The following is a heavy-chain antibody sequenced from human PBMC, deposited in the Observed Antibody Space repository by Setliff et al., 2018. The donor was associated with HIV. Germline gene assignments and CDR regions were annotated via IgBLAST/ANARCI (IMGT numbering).Heavy chain of an antibody. Sequence: VESLKISCKASGYTFTNYWIGWVRQMPGQGLEWIGVIHPSDFVTRYGPSFQGQVSISADRSITTAYLQWSSLKASDTAIYYCTRRRRAPGTEDLEAHWGQGTLVTVSS. V-gene: IGHV5-51*01. CDR3: TRRRRAPGTEDLEAH. CDR1: GYTFTNYW. J-gene: IGHJ4*02. CDR2: IHPSDFVT. D-gene: IGHD3-3*01.